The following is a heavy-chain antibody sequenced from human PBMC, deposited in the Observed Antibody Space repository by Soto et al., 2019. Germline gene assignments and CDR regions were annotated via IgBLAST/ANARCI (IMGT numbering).Heavy chain of an antibody. CDR3: AKSVEVAVTGFDY. Sequence: GGSLRLSCVASGFRFSSYVMSWVRQAPGKGLEWVATIGDSGDVTYYADSVKGRFTISRDNSKNTLHLQMNSLRAEDTAKYYCAKSVEVAVTGFDYWGQGTLVTVSS. CDR2: IGDSGDVT. V-gene: IGHV3-23*01. J-gene: IGHJ4*02. D-gene: IGHD5-18*01. CDR1: GFRFSSYV.